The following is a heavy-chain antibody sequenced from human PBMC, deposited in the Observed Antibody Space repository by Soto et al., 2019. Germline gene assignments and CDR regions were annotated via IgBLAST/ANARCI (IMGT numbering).Heavy chain of an antibody. V-gene: IGHV4-39*01. D-gene: IGHD6-13*01. J-gene: IGHJ4*02. CDR1: GGSISSSSYY. Sequence: LSLTCTVSGGSISSSSYYWGWIRQPPGKGLEWIGSIYYSGSTYYNPSLKSRVTISVDTSKNQFSLKLSSVTAADTAVYYCATLAAAGTIGYWGQGTLVTVSS. CDR3: ATLAAAGTIGY. CDR2: IYYSGST.